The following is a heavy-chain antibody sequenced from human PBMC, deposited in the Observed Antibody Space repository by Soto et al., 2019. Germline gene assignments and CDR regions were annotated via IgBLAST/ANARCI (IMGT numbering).Heavy chain of an antibody. CDR2: IIPIFGTP. D-gene: IGHD3-9*01. Sequence: VKLCGKASRGNIDSKSIFWVRQAHGQGLEWMGGIIPIFGTPTYAQKFQGRVTIKADKPTNTAYMEMNSLRFEDTAVYYCARSEGGYFYGMDVWGQGTTVTVSS. V-gene: IGHV1-69*06. CDR3: ARSEGGYFYGMDV. CDR1: RGNIDSKS. J-gene: IGHJ6*02.